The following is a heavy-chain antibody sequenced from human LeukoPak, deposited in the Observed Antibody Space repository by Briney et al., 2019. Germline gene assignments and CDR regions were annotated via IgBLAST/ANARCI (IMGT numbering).Heavy chain of an antibody. CDR3: AREGPFIAARLFSGDWFDP. CDR2: FIPIFGIA. Sequence: ASVKVSCKASGGTLSSYAISWVRQAPGQGLEWMGRFIPIFGIANYAQKFQGRVTITADKSTSTAYMELSSLRSEDTAVYYCAREGPFIAARLFSGDWFDPWGQGTLVTVSS. V-gene: IGHV1-69*04. J-gene: IGHJ5*02. D-gene: IGHD6-6*01. CDR1: GGTLSSYA.